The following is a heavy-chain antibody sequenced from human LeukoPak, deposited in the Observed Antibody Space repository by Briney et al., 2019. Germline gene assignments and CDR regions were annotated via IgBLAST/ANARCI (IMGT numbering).Heavy chain of an antibody. D-gene: IGHD1-26*01. V-gene: IGHV4-59*01. J-gene: IGHJ6*02. Sequence: SETLPLTCSVSDGSINSYYWNRIRRPPGKGLEWIGYIYYNGNTNYSPSLKSRVTMSVDTSKNLFSLKVSSVTAADTAVYYCARGRSNYYGMDVWGQGTTVTVSS. CDR1: DGSINSYY. CDR3: ARGRSNYYGMDV. CDR2: IYYNGNT.